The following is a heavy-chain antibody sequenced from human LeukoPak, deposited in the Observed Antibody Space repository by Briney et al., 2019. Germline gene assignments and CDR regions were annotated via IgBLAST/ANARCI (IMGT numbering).Heavy chain of an antibody. D-gene: IGHD2-2*01. CDR3: AREVTGVPAATGVDS. Sequence: SETLSLTCTVSGGSISSGAYYWSWTRQPPGKGLEWIGYIYHSGHAYYNPSLKSRVTLSVDTSKNQFSLNLYSVTVADTAVYYCAREVTGVPAATGVDSWGQGTLVTVSS. CDR1: GGSISSGAYY. J-gene: IGHJ4*02. CDR2: IYHSGHA. V-gene: IGHV4-30-2*01.